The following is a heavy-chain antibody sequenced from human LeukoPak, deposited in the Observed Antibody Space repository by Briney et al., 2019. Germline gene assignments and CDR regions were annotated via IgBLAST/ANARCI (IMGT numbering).Heavy chain of an antibody. V-gene: IGHV4-34*01. CDR1: GGSFSGHY. CDR2: INHSGST. J-gene: IGHJ5*02. Sequence: SETLSLTCAVYGGSFSGHYWSWIRQPPGKGLEWIGEINHSGSTNYNPSLKSRVTISVDTSKNQFSLKLSSVTAADTAVYYCARERVLYSSSWYVSGWFDPWGQGTLVTVSS. CDR3: ARERVLYSSSWYVSGWFDP. D-gene: IGHD6-13*01.